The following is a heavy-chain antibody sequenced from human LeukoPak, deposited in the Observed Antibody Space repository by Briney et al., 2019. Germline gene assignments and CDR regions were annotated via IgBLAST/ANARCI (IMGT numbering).Heavy chain of an antibody. CDR3: ARDPYSSSWSYGMDV. CDR1: GFTFSSYW. D-gene: IGHD6-13*01. J-gene: IGHJ6*02. Sequence: GGSLRLSCTASGFTFSSYWMSWVRQTPEKGLEWMANIKQDGSEQVYVDSVKGRFTISRDNAKSSLYLQMNSLRAEDTAVYYCARDPYSSSWSYGMDVWGQGTTVTVSS. CDR2: IKQDGSEQ. V-gene: IGHV3-7*05.